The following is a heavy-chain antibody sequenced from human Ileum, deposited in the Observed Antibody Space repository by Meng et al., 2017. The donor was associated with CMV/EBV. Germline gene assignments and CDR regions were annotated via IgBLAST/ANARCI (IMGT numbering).Heavy chain of an antibody. Sequence: ASVKVSCKASGYTFTSYYMHWVRQAPGQGLEWMGIINPSGGSTSYAQKCQGRVTMTRDTSTSTVYMELSSLRSEDTAVYYCARVYCSSTSCYTEGSYYFDYWGQGTRVTSSS. V-gene: IGHV1-46*01. CDR2: INPSGGST. J-gene: IGHJ4*02. CDR1: GYTFTSYY. D-gene: IGHD2-2*02. CDR3: ARVYCSSTSCYTEGSYYFDY.